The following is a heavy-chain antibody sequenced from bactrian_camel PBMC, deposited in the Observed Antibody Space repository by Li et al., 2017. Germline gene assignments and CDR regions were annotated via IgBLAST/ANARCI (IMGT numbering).Heavy chain of an antibody. Sequence: QLVESGGGSVQAGGSLRLSCVVSGHTDSTKCMGWFRQAAGKEREGVAAIRTATGATYVDASVAGRFTISQDNAGAKHTVWLQMNNLKPEDTGMYYSAASDRSCGSWGGNYYTSWGQGTQVTVS. CDR1: GHTDSTKC. J-gene: IGHJ4*01. CDR3: AASDRSCGSWGGNYYTS. V-gene: IGHV3S25*01. D-gene: IGHD4*01. CDR2: IRTATGAT.